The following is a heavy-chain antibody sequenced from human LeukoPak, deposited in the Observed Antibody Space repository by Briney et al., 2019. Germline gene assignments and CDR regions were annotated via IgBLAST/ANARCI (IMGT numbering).Heavy chain of an antibody. D-gene: IGHD1/OR15-1a*01. CDR1: GGSFSGYY. Sequence: SETLSLTCAVYGGSFSGYYWICIRQPPGKGLEWIGEINHSGSTNYNPSLKSRVTISVDTSKNQFSLKLSSVTAADTAVYYCARHINKSFDYWGQGTLVTVSS. CDR2: INHSGST. CDR3: ARHINKSFDY. V-gene: IGHV4-34*01. J-gene: IGHJ4*02.